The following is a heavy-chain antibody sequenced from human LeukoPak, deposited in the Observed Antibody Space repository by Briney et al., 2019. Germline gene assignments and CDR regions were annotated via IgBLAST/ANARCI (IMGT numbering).Heavy chain of an antibody. D-gene: IGHD2-15*01. CDR2: ISTGSNNI. Sequence: GGSLRLSCAASGFTFSDYYTSWIRQAPGKGLEWVSYISTGSNNINYADSVKGRFTISRDNAKNSLYLQMNSLRAEDTAVYYCSRDRGWFRYDYWGQGSLVTVSS. V-gene: IGHV3-11*05. J-gene: IGHJ4*02. CDR1: GFTFSDYY. CDR3: SRDRGWFRYDY.